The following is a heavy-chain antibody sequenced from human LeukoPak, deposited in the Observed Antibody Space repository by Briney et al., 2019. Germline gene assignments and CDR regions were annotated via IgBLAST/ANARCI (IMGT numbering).Heavy chain of an antibody. CDR1: GFSLRTRLMA. J-gene: IGHJ3*01. D-gene: IGHD3-10*01. V-gene: IGHV2-5*02. CDR2: IFWDDDK. Sequence: MESGPTLVKPTPTLTLTCTFSGFSLRTRLMAVGWIRQPPGGALEWLSLIFWDDDKRYSPSLKTRLTITKDTSKNQVVLIMTNMGPVDTATYYCAHKVSGSGLNAFDVWGQGTMVTVSS. CDR3: AHKVSGSGLNAFDV.